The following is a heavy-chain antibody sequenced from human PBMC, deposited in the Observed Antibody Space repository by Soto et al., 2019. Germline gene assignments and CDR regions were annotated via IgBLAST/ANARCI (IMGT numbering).Heavy chain of an antibody. J-gene: IGHJ6*02. CDR3: ASRLPRPELNLEWLLFSSDYYGMDV. V-gene: IGHV1-3*01. Sequence: GASVKVSCKASGYTFTSYAMHWVRQAPGQRLEWMGWINAGNGNTKYSQKFQGRVTITRDTSASTAYMELSSLRSEDTAVYYCASRLPRPELNLEWLLFSSDYYGMDVWGQGTTVTVSS. CDR2: INAGNGNT. CDR1: GYTFTSYA. D-gene: IGHD3-3*01.